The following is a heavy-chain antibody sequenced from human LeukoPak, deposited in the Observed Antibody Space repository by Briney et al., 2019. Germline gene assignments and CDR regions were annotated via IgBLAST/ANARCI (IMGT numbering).Heavy chain of an antibody. CDR1: GFTFSSYS. V-gene: IGHV3-21*01. Sequence: PGGSLRLSCAASGFTFSSYSMNWVRQAPGKGLEWVPSISSSSSYIYYADSVKGRFTISRDNAKNSLYLQMNSLRAEDTAVYYCARGPGGYCSSTSCYTVYWGQGTLVTVSS. CDR3: ARGPGGYCSSTSCYTVY. CDR2: ISSSSSYI. J-gene: IGHJ4*02. D-gene: IGHD2-2*02.